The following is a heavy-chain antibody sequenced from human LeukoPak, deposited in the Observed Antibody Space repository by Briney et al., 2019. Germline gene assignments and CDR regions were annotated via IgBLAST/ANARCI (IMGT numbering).Heavy chain of an antibody. CDR3: ARVEWFGELSPFDI. J-gene: IGHJ3*02. Sequence: PSETLSLTCTVSGVSISRYYWSWIRQPPGKGLEWIGYVIYTGSTNYNPSLKSRVTISIDTSKNQFSLNLSSVTAADTAVYYCARVEWFGELSPFDIWGQGTMVTVSS. CDR2: VIYTGST. V-gene: IGHV4-59*01. CDR1: GVSISRYY. D-gene: IGHD3-10*01.